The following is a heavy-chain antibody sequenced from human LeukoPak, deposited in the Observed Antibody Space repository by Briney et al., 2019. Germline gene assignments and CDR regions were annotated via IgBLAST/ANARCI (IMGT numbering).Heavy chain of an antibody. D-gene: IGHD2/OR15-2a*01. CDR2: ISYHGSNK. CDR3: ARDGYYLGAEYYYYGMDV. J-gene: IGHJ6*02. Sequence: GGSLRLSCAASGFTFSSYAMHWVRQAPGKGLEWVAVISYHGSNKYYADSVKGRLTISRDNSKNTLYLQMNSLRAEDTAVYYCARDGYYLGAEYYYYGMDVWGQGTTVTVSS. V-gene: IGHV3-30*04. CDR1: GFTFSSYA.